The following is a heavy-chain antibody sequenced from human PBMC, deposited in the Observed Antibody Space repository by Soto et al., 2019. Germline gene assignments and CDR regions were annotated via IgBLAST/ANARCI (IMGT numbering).Heavy chain of an antibody. CDR3: ARIRREYDNSGPVDY. CDR2: IYYGGST. V-gene: IGHV4-30-2*01. J-gene: IGHJ4*02. Sequence: QLQLQESGSGLVKPSQTLSLTCAVSGGSISSGDYSWNWIRQPPGKGLEWIGYIYYGGSTYYNPSLQSRVTMSVDRSRNQSSLKLNSVTAADTAVYYCARIRREYDNSGPVDYWGQGTLVTVSS. D-gene: IGHD3-22*01. CDR1: GGSISSGDYS.